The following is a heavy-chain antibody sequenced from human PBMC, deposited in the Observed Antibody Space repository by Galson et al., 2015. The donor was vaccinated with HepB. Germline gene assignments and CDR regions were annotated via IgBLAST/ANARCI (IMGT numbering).Heavy chain of an antibody. CDR1: GGTFSSYA. J-gene: IGHJ4*02. D-gene: IGHD2-2*01. Sequence: SVKVSCKASGGTFSSYALTWVRQAPGQGIEWVGGIIPMFGVALYAQKFQGRVTIFADESTSTGYMELSSLRSEDTAVFYCGRGTGPDRHCSGSSCYGPVENWGQGTLVTVSS. CDR2: IIPMFGVA. CDR3: GRGTGPDRHCSGSSCYGPVEN. V-gene: IGHV1-69*13.